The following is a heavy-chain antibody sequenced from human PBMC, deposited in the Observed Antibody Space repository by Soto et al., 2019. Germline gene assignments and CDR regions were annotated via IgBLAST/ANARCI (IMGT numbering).Heavy chain of an antibody. D-gene: IGHD3-16*01. CDR1: GLSLSASGVG. CDR2: IYWDDDK. Sequence: QITLKESGPTLLKPTQTLTLTCTSSGLSLSASGVGVGWIRQPPGKALEWLALIYWDDDKRYSPSLKNRLTITKDRSRNQVVLTTTNMDPVDTGTSYCALRRPYANTAYPILFDYWGQGTQVTVSS. V-gene: IGHV2-5*02. J-gene: IGHJ4*02. CDR3: ALRRPYANTAYPILFDY.